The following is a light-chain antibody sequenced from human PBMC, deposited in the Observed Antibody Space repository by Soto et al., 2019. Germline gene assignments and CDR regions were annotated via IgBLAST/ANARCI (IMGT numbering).Light chain of an antibody. Sequence: EIGMTQSPATLSVSPGERATLSCRASQTVYNNLAWYQQKPGQPPRLLIYGASARATGIPARFSGSGSGTEFTLTISSLQSEDFAVYYCQQYSNWPLTFGGGTKVEIK. CDR2: GAS. CDR1: QTVYNN. V-gene: IGKV3-15*01. J-gene: IGKJ4*01. CDR3: QQYSNWPLT.